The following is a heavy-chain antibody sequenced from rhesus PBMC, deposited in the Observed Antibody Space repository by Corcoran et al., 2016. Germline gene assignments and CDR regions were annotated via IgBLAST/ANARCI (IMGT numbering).Heavy chain of an antibody. J-gene: IGHJ4*01. CDR3: AKRVNTGYFDY. CDR2: INPGGGST. Sequence: EVQLVETGGGLVQPGGSLKLSCAASGFTVSNYGMSWVRQPPGKGLEWVSGINPGGGSTYYADSVKCRFTISRDNSKNTLSLQMNSLRAEDTAVYYCAKRVNTGYFDYWGQGVLVTVSS. D-gene: IGHD4-23*01. V-gene: IGHV3S5*01. CDR1: GFTVSNYG.